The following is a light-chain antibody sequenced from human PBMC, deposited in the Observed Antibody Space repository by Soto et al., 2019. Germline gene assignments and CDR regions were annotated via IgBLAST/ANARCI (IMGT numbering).Light chain of an antibody. CDR1: QSVSSN. CDR2: GAS. J-gene: IGKJ1*01. V-gene: IGKV3-20*01. CDR3: QQYGSSGT. Sequence: ETVMTQSPATLSVSPGERATLSFRASQSVSSNLAWYQQKPGQAPRLLIYGASNGATGIPDRFSGSGSGTDFTLTISRLEPEDFAVYYCQQYGSSGTFGQGTKVDI.